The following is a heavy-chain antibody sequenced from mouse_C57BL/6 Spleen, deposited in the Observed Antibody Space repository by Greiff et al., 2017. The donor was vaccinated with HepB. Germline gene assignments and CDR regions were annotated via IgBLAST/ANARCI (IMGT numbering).Heavy chain of an antibody. CDR3: AHSFYYAMDY. J-gene: IGHJ4*01. V-gene: IGHV1-80*01. CDR2: IYPGDGDT. D-gene: IGHD2-12*01. CDR1: GYAFSSYW. Sequence: VKLVESGAELVKPGASVKISCKASGYAFSSYWMNWVKQRPGKGLEWIGQIYPGDGDTNYNGKFKGKATLTADKSSSTAYMQLSSLTSEDSAVYFCAHSFYYAMDYWGQGTSVTVSS.